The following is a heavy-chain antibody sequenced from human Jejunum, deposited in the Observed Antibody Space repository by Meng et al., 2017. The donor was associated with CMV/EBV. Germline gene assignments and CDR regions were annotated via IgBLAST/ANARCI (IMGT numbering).Heavy chain of an antibody. D-gene: IGHD2-2*01. V-gene: IGHV4-59*12. J-gene: IGHJ5*02. CDR1: IRDYY. Sequence: IRDYYWRWIRQPPGKGLGWIGYICSSGTTDYNPSLKSRGTMSVDMSKNQFSLTLTSVTAADTAVYYCARGDHCGTTACYPHWFDPWGQGTLVTVSS. CDR3: ARGDHCGTTACYPHWFDP. CDR2: ICSSGTT.